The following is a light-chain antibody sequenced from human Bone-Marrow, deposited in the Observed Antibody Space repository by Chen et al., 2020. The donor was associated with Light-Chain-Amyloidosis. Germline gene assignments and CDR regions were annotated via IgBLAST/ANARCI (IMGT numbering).Light chain of an antibody. CDR1: SSDVGGDNH. CDR3: SSYTITNTLV. Sequence: QSALTQPASVSGSPGQSITISCTGTSSDVGGDNHVSWYQQHPDKAPKLMIYEVTNRPSWVPDRVSGSKSDNTASLTIPGLQTEDEADYFCSSYTITNTLVFGSGTRVTVL. CDR2: EVT. V-gene: IGLV2-14*01. J-gene: IGLJ1*01.